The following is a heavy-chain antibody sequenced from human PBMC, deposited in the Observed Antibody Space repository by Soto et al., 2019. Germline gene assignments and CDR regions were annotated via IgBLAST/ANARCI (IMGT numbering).Heavy chain of an antibody. D-gene: IGHD2-15*01. CDR3: ASEFCSGGNCYTYYFDP. V-gene: IGHV3-74*01. Sequence: TGGSLRLSCAASGFTFNRNWMHWVRHTPGKGLVWVSHINTDGTNTNYADSVKGRFTISRDNAKSTLFLQMNSLRDEDTAVYYCASEFCSGGNCYTYYFDPWGQGIPVTVSS. J-gene: IGHJ5*02. CDR1: GFTFNRNW. CDR2: INTDGTNT.